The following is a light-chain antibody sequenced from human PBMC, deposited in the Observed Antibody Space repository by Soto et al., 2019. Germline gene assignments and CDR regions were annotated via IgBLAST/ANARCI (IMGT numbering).Light chain of an antibody. V-gene: IGLV2-14*01. CDR1: SSDIGGYSY. CDR3: SSYTSSSTLV. Sequence: QSALTQPASVSGSPGQSITISCTGTSSDIGGYSYVSWFQQHPGKAPQFIIYEVSNRPSGVSNRFSGSTSGNTASLSISGLQAEDEADYYCSSYTSSSTLVFGGGTKLTVL. CDR2: EVS. J-gene: IGLJ2*01.